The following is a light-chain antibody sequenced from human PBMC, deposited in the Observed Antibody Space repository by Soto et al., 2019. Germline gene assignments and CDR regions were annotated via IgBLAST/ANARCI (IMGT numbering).Light chain of an antibody. CDR2: GAS. V-gene: IGKV3-20*01. CDR3: QHYGRSPPCYT. J-gene: IGKJ2*01. CDR1: QSVSSSY. Sequence: EIVLTQSPGTLSLSPGERATLSCRASQSVSSSYLTWYQQKPGQAPRLLISGASSRATGIPDRFSGSGSGTDFTLTISRLEPEDFAVYYCQHYGRSPPCYTFGQGTKLEIK.